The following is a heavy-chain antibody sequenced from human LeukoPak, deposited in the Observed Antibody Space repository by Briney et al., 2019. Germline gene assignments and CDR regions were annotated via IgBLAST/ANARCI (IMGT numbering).Heavy chain of an antibody. J-gene: IGHJ3*01. D-gene: IGHD3-10*01. Sequence: PGGSLRLSCAASGVSISTNYMSWVRQAPGKGLEWVSVIYTSGSTYYADSVKGRFTISRDNSKNTVYLQMNSLRAEDTAVYYCARGLVRGTDSLDFWGQGTMVTVSS. V-gene: IGHV3-66*01. CDR3: ARGLVRGTDSLDF. CDR2: IYTSGST. CDR1: GVSISTNY.